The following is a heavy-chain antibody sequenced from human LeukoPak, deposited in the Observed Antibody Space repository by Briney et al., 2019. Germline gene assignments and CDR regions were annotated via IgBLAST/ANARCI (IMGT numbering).Heavy chain of an antibody. V-gene: IGHV3-7*01. D-gene: IGHD6-13*01. CDR3: ARDIEAAGLFLDY. J-gene: IGHJ4*02. Sequence: GESLKISCKGSGYSFTSYWMSWVRQAPGKGLEWVANIKYDGSEKYYVDSVKGRFTISRDIAKNSLYLQMNSLRAEDTAVYYCARDIEAAGLFLDYWGQGTLVTVSS. CDR1: GYSFTSYW. CDR2: IKYDGSEK.